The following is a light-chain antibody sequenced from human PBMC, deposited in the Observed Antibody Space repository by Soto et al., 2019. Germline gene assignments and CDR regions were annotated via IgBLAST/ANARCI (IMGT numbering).Light chain of an antibody. V-gene: IGLV1-44*01. CDR1: SSNIGSKT. CDR2: SNN. CDR3: AAWDDSLNGVV. Sequence: QSVLTQPPSASGTPGQRVTFSCSGSSSNIGSKTVNWYQQLPGTAPKLLIYSNNQRPSGVPARFSGCKSGTSASLAISGLQSEDEADYYCAAWDDSLNGVVFGGGTKLTVL. J-gene: IGLJ3*02.